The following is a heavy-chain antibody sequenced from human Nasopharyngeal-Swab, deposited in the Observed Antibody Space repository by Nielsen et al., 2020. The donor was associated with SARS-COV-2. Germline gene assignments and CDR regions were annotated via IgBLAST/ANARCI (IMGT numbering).Heavy chain of an antibody. CDR3: ARDDYVWGSYRYTTYFDY. CDR2: IKQDGSEK. J-gene: IGHJ4*02. CDR1: GFHFSRHL. D-gene: IGHD3-16*02. V-gene: IGHV3-7*01. Sequence: GESLNISCAASGFHFSRHLMSWVRQAPGKGLEWVANIKQDGSEKYYVDSVKGRFTISRDNAKNSLYLQMNSLRAEDTAVYYCARDDYVWGSYRYTTYFDYWGQGTLVTVSS.